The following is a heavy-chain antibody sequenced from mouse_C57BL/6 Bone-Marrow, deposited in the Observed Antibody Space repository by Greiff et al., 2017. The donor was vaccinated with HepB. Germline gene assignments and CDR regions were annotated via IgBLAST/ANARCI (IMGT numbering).Heavy chain of an antibody. J-gene: IGHJ1*03. CDR3: ARDWIRDGSSYWYFDV. D-gene: IGHD1-1*01. V-gene: IGHV1-9*01. CDR2: ILPGSGST. Sequence: VQLQQSGAELMKPGASVKLSCKATGYTFTGYWIEWVKQRPGHGLEWIGEILPGSGSTNYNEKFKGKATFTADTSSNTAYMQLSSLTTEDSAIYYCARDWIRDGSSYWYFDVWGTGTTVTVSS. CDR1: GYTFTGYW.